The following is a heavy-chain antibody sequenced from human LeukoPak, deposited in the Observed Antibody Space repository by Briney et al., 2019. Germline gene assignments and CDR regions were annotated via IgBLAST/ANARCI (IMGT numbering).Heavy chain of an antibody. D-gene: IGHD6-13*01. J-gene: IGHJ4*02. CDR1: GGTFSSYA. CDR2: IILIFGTA. V-gene: IGHV1-69*13. Sequence: ASVKVSCKASGGTFSSYAISWVRQAPGQGLEWMGGIILIFGTANYAQKFQGRVTITADESTSTAYMELSSLRSEDTAVYYCARAAYSSSPFDYWGQGTLVTVSS. CDR3: ARAAYSSSPFDY.